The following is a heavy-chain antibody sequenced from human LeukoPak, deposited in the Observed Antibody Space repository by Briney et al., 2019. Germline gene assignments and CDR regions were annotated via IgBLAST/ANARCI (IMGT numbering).Heavy chain of an antibody. V-gene: IGHV1-46*01. CDR2: INPSGGST. D-gene: IGHD6-19*01. J-gene: IGHJ1*01. CDR1: GYTFTSYY. CDR3: ARGSSGWYSVTY. Sequence: GASVKVSCKASGYTFTSYYMHWVRQAPGQGLEWMGLINPSGGSTSYAQKFQGRVTMTRDTSTSTVYMELSSLRSEDTAVYSCARGSSGWYSVTYWGQGTLVTVSS.